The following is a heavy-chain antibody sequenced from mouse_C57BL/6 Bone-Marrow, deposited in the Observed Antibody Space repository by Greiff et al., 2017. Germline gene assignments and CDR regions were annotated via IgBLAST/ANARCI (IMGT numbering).Heavy chain of an antibody. CDR3: AGEDPIYYDYDEAWFAY. Sequence: QVQLQQSGAELARPGASVKLSCKASGYTFTSYGISWVKQRTGQGLEWIGEIYPRSGNTYYNEKFKGKATLTADKSSSTAYMELRSLTSEDSAVYFCAGEDPIYYDYDEAWFAYWGQGTLVTVSA. J-gene: IGHJ3*01. CDR1: GYTFTSYG. CDR2: IYPRSGNT. D-gene: IGHD2-4*01. V-gene: IGHV1-81*01.